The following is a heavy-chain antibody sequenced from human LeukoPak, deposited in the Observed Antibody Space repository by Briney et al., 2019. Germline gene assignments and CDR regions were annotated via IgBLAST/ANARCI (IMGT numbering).Heavy chain of an antibody. CDR2: ISAYNGHT. CDR1: GYTFTSYG. Sequence: ASVRVSCTAAGYTFTSYGISWVRQAPGQGLEWMGWISAYNGHTNYAQKLQGRVTMTTDTSTSTAYMELRSLRSDDTAVYYCARDTGELLRSYYFDYWGQGTLVTVSS. CDR3: ARDTGELLRSYYFDY. D-gene: IGHD1-26*01. V-gene: IGHV1-18*01. J-gene: IGHJ4*02.